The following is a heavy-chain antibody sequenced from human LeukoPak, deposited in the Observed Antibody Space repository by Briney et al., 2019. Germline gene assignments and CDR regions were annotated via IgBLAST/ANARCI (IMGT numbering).Heavy chain of an antibody. CDR1: GYTFTGYY. CDR2: INPNSGGT. J-gene: IGHJ5*02. Sequence: ASVKVSCKASGYTFTGYYMHWVRQAPGQGLEWMGWINPNSGGTNYAQKFQGRVTMTRDTSIRTAYMELSRLRSDDTAVYYCARGALHCSGGSCYSVWFDPWGQGTLVTVSS. CDR3: ARGALHCSGGSCYSVWFDP. V-gene: IGHV1-2*02. D-gene: IGHD2-15*01.